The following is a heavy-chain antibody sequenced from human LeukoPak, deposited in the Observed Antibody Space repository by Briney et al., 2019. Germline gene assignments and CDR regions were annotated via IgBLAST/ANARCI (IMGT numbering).Heavy chain of an antibody. J-gene: IGHJ6*03. CDR3: ARVGVGWELPQDYYYYMDV. Sequence: SVKVSCKASGGTFSSYAISWVRQAPGQGLEWMGRIIPILGIANYAQKFQGRVTITADKSTSTAYMELSSLRSEDTAVYYCARVGVGWELPQDYYYYMDVWGKGTTVTVSS. D-gene: IGHD1-26*01. CDR2: IIPILGIA. CDR1: GGTFSSYA. V-gene: IGHV1-69*04.